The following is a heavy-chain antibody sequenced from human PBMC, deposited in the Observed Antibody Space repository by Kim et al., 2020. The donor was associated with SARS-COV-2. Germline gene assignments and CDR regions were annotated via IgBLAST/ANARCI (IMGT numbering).Heavy chain of an antibody. V-gene: IGHV3-30*18. CDR2: ISYDGSNK. J-gene: IGHJ6*02. CDR1: GFTFSSYG. D-gene: IGHD3-3*01. CDR3: AKDMEFYGEPLEWPQFRGYYYYGMDV. Sequence: GGSLRLSCAASGFTFSSYGMHWVRQAPGKGLEWVAVISYDGSNKYYADSVKGRFTISRDNSKNTLYLQMNSLRAEDTAVYYCAKDMEFYGEPLEWPQFRGYYYYGMDVWGQGTTVTVSS.